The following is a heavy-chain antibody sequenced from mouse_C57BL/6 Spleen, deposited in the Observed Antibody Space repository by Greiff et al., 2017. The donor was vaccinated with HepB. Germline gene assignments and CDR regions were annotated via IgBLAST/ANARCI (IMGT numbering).Heavy chain of an antibody. D-gene: IGHD1-2*01. Sequence: QVQLQQPGAELVKPGASVKLSCKASGYTFTSYWMQWVKQRPGQGLEWIGEIDPSDSYTNYNQKFKGKATLTVETSSSTAYMQLSSLTSEDSAVYYCAIHYPYYFDYWGQGTTLTVSS. J-gene: IGHJ2*01. CDR3: AIHYPYYFDY. CDR1: GYTFTSYW. V-gene: IGHV1-50*01. CDR2: IDPSDSYT.